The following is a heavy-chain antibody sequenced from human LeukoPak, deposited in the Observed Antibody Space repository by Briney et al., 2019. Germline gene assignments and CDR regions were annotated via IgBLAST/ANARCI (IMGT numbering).Heavy chain of an antibody. CDR1: GFTFSMYV. J-gene: IGHJ6*02. CDR3: ARANMAAAGNSYYYGLDV. D-gene: IGHD6-13*01. V-gene: IGHV3-30*03. CDR2: ISNDGGNK. Sequence: PGGSLRLSCAASGFTFSMYVMNWVRQAPGKGLEWVAVISNDGGNKFYADSVKGRFTISRDNSKTTLYLQMNSLRAEDTAVYYCARANMAAAGNSYYYGLDVWGQGTTVTVSS.